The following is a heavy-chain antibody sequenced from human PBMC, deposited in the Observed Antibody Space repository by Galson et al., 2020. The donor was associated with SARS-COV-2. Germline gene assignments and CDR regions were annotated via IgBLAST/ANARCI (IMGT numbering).Heavy chain of an antibody. CDR3: AKLAEGRRSSGDY. CDR2: IFYTGST. CDR1: IGSMSDHY. J-gene: IGHJ4*02. Sequence: ETLETLSLTCSVSIGSMSDHYWSWIRQPPGKALEWIGFIFYTGSTNYNASLKSRVTITLDTSKKQFYLRLTSVTAADTAVYYCAKLAEGRRSSGDYGGQGTLVAVSS. V-gene: IGHV4-59*08.